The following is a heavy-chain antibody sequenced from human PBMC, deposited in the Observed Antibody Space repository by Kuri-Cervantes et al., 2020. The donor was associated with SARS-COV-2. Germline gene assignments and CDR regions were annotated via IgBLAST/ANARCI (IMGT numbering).Heavy chain of an antibody. V-gene: IGHV3-21*01. Sequence: GESLKISCTASGFTFNTYNMKWVRQAPGKGLEWVSSISSSSSYIYYADSVKGRFTISRDNAKNSLYLQMNSLRAEDTAVYYCARDWKIAVVTPDAFDIWGQGTMVTVSS. CDR2: ISSSSSYI. CDR3: ARDWKIAVVTPDAFDI. D-gene: IGHD4-23*01. CDR1: GFTFNTYN. J-gene: IGHJ3*02.